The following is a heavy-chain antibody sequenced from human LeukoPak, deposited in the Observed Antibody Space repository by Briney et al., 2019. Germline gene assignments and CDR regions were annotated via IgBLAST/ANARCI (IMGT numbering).Heavy chain of an antibody. D-gene: IGHD4-4*01. J-gene: IGHJ4*02. CDR3: ARDPHYSNYLWTYFDY. Sequence: SVKVSCKASGFTFSSYAISWVRQAPGQGLEWMGRIIPILGVANYAQSFQGRVTITADKSTSTAYMELSSLRSEDTAVYYFARDPHYSNYLWTYFDYWGQGTLVTVSS. V-gene: IGHV1-69*04. CDR2: IIPILGVA. CDR1: GFTFSSYA.